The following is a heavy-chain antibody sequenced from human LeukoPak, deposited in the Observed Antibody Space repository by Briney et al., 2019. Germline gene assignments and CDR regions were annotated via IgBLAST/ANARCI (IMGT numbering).Heavy chain of an antibody. CDR3: ARDFEGGRHDTRAFDI. CDR1: GFSFSSYW. Sequence: GGSLRLSCAASGFSFSSYWMSWVRQAPGKGLEWLANIKHDGSEKYYVGSVKGRFTISRDNSKNTLYLQMNSLRAEDTAVYYCARDFEGGRHDTRAFDIWGQGTMVTVSS. D-gene: IGHD3-22*01. CDR2: IKHDGSEK. V-gene: IGHV3-7*01. J-gene: IGHJ3*02.